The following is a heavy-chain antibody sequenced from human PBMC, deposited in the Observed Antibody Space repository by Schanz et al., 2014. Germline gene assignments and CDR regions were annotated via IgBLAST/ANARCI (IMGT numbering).Heavy chain of an antibody. Sequence: DVRLVESGGDLVQPGGSLRLSCAASGLSVTNNYMTWVRQAPGKGLEWVSIIYAGGLTFYAESVKGRFTISRDNSKNTLSLQMNSLRAEDSAVYYCARDLGGSGSFYPHYGLDVWGQGTTVTVSS. V-gene: IGHV3-66*01. CDR2: IYAGGLT. D-gene: IGHD3-10*01. CDR3: ARDLGGSGSFYPHYGLDV. CDR1: GLSVTNNY. J-gene: IGHJ6*02.